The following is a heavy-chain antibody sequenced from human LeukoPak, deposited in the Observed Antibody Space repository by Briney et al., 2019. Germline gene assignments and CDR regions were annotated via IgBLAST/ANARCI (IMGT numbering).Heavy chain of an antibody. CDR3: ARDRGYSTFDF. D-gene: IGHD5-24*01. Sequence: GGSLRLSCSASGFTFITYAMHWVRQAPGKGLEWVANMDQDGSEKNYVDSVKGRSTISRDNAKSSVFLQMNSLRVEDTAVYYCARDRGYSTFDFWGQGTLVTVSS. V-gene: IGHV3-7*04. J-gene: IGHJ4*02. CDR2: MDQDGSEK. CDR1: GFTFITYA.